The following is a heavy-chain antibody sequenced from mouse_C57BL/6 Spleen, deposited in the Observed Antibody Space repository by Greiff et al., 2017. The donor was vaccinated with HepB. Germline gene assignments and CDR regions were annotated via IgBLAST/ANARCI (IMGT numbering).Heavy chain of an antibody. J-gene: IGHJ1*03. Sequence: EVKLMESEGGLVQPGSSMKLSCTASGFTFSDYYMAWVRQVPEKGLEWVANIKYDGSSTYYLDSLKSRFIISRDNAKNILYLQMSSLKSEDTATYYCARESNYRYFDVWGTGTTVTVSS. D-gene: IGHD2-5*01. CDR2: IKYDGSST. CDR1: GFTFSDYY. CDR3: ARESNYRYFDV. V-gene: IGHV5-16*01.